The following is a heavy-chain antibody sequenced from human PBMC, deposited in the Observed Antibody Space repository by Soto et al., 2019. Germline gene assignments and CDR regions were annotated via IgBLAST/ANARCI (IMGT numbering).Heavy chain of an antibody. J-gene: IGHJ6*02. CDR1: GFAFSDYA. CDR2: IWYDGSNK. V-gene: IGHV3-33*08. D-gene: IGHD1-26*01. Sequence: GGSLRLSCAASGFAFSDYAMHWVRQAPGKGLEWVAVIWYDGSNKYYADSVKGRFTISRDNSKNTLYLQMNSLRAEDTAVYYCARDIVGATPDYYYGMDVWGQGTTVTVSS. CDR3: ARDIVGATPDYYYGMDV.